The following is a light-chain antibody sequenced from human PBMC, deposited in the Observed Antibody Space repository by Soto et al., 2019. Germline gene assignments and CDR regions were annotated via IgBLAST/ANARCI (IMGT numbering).Light chain of an antibody. CDR2: DAS. J-gene: IGKJ5*01. CDR1: QSVSSSY. Sequence: EIVMTQSPATLSLSPGERATLSCRASQSVSSSYLSWFHQQPGQAPRLLINDASRRATGIPDRFSGSGSGADFTLTISSLEPEDFAVYYCQQRSSWPITFGQGTRLEIK. CDR3: QQRSSWPIT. V-gene: IGKV3D-20*02.